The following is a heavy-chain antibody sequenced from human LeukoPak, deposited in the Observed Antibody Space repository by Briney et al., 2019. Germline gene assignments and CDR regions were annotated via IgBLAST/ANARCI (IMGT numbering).Heavy chain of an antibody. D-gene: IGHD1-26*01. V-gene: IGHV1-24*01. CDR1: GHTLTDLS. J-gene: IGHJ4*02. CDR3: ATDSGWEQLDS. CDR2: FDPQGGDT. Sequence: ASVKVSCKVSGHTLTDLSIHWVRQAPGKGLEWMGGFDPQGGDTIYEQKFQGRVTMTEDTSAETAYMELSSLRSEDTAFYYCATDSGWEQLDSWGQGTLVTVSS.